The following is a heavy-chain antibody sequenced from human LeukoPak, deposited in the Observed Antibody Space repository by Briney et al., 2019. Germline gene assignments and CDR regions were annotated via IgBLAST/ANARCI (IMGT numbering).Heavy chain of an antibody. CDR2: ISSSGTYV. D-gene: IGHD3-9*01. V-gene: IGHV3-21*01. CDR1: GFTFSSHS. J-gene: IGHJ3*02. Sequence: GGSLRLSCAASGFTFSSHSMNWVRQAPGKGLEWVSSISSSGTYVYYADSVKGRFTISRDNAKDSLSLQMNSLRADDAAVYYCARASSKQLAGYLPDGFDIWGQGTMVTVSS. CDR3: ARASSKQLAGYLPDGFDI.